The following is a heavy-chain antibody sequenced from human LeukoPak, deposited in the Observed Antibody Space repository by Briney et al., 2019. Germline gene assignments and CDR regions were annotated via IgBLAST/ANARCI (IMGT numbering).Heavy chain of an antibody. D-gene: IGHD6-19*01. J-gene: IGHJ4*01. CDR2: LSGSGITT. CDR1: EFTSSNSA. CDR3: AKGIYSSGWSYFDY. Sequence: GWSQRLSCAASEFTSSNSAMSGGRQAPEEGVGWVSTLSGSGITTYYADSVKGRFTISRDNSKNTLYLQMNSLRAEDTAVYYCAKGIYSSGWSYFDYWGHGTLVTVSS. V-gene: IGHV3-23*01.